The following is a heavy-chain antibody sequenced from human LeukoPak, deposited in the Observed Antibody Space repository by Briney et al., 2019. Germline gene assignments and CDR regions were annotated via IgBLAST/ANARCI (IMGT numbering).Heavy chain of an antibody. J-gene: IGHJ4*02. CDR2: ITASGTAM. V-gene: IGHV3-48*02. D-gene: IGHD1-26*01. Sequence: PGGSLRLYCAASGFTFSSYSMNWVRQAPGKGLEWVSHITASGTAMFYADSVKGRFTISRDNAKNSLYLQMNSLRDEDTAVYYCASSGSYRFDYWGQGTLVTVSS. CDR1: GFTFSSYS. CDR3: ASSGSYRFDY.